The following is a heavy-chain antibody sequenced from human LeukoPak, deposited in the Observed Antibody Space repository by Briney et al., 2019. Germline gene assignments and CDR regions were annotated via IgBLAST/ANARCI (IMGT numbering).Heavy chain of an antibody. D-gene: IGHD6-13*01. V-gene: IGHV3-30*01. J-gene: IGHJ4*02. CDR3: VREQTIMAAAGLDY. Sequence: GGSLRLSCAASGFTFSSHAMHWVRQAPGKGLEWVGIISKDGTIKYYAGSMKGRLTMSRDNSRNTLYLQMNSLRAEDTSIYYCVREQTIMAAAGLDYWGQGTLVTVSS. CDR1: GFTFSSHA. CDR2: ISKDGTIK.